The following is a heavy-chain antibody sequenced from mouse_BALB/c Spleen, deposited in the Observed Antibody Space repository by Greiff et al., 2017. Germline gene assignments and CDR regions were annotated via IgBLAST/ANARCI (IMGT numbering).Heavy chain of an antibody. Sequence: VQLQQSGAELVRSGASVKLSCTASGFNIKDYYMHWVKQRPEQGLEWIGWIDPENGDTEYAPKFQGKATMTADTSSNTAYLQLSSLTSEDTAVYYCNAHDGNFSDYWGQGTTLTVSS. D-gene: IGHD2-1*01. CDR1: GFNIKDYY. J-gene: IGHJ2*01. V-gene: IGHV14-4*02. CDR2: IDPENGDT. CDR3: NAHDGNFSDY.